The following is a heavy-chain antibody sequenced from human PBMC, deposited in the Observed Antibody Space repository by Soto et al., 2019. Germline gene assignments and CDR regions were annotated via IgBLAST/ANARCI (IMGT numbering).Heavy chain of an antibody. V-gene: IGHV1-69*06. CDR3: ARLRDGVCSGGSCYQYYGMDV. CDR1: GGTFSSYA. D-gene: IGHD2-15*01. Sequence: ASVKVSCKASGGTFSSYAISWVRQAPGQGLEWMGGIIPIFGTANYAQKFQGRVTITADKSTSTAYMELSSLRSEDTAVYYCARLRDGVCSGGSCYQYYGMDVWGQGHTVTVSS. CDR2: IIPIFGTA. J-gene: IGHJ6*02.